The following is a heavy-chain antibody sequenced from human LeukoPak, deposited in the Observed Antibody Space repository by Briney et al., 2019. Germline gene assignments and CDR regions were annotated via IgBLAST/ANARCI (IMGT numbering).Heavy chain of an antibody. D-gene: IGHD1-26*01. J-gene: IGHJ6*03. CDR2: ISSSSSYI. CDR3: ARDKVSEAYYYYYMDV. V-gene: IGHV3-21*01. CDR1: GFTSSSYS. Sequence: GGSLRLSCAASGFTSSSYSMNWVRQAPGKGLEWVSSISSSSSYIYYADSVKGRFSISRDNAKNSLYLQMNSLRAEDTAVYYCARDKVSEAYYYYYMDVWGKGTTVTVSS.